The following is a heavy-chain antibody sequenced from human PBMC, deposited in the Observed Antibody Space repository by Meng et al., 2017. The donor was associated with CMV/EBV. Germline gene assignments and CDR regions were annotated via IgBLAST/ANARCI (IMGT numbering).Heavy chain of an antibody. J-gene: IGHJ4*02. D-gene: IGHD3-10*01. CDR3: AKVPGSLYLRSYYFDY. Sequence: GGSLRLSCAASGFIFSTYGMTWVRQGPGKRLEWVSAISGSGDGTHFAESVKGRFTISRDNTQNTLYLQMNSLRAEDTAVYYCAKVPGSLYLRSYYFDYWGQGILVTVSS. V-gene: IGHV3-23*01. CDR2: ISGSGDGT. CDR1: GFIFSTYG.